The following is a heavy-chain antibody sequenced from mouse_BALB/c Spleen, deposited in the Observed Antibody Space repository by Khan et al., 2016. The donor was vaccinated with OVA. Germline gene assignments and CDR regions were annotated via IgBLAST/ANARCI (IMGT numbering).Heavy chain of an antibody. CDR3: ARSAI. D-gene: IGHD2-12*01. J-gene: IGHJ2*01. Sequence: EVELVESGGGLVKPGGSLKLSCAASGFTFSNYAMSWVRQTPEKRLEWVATISSGGSYTYCPDSVKRRFTISGDNAKNALYLQMRSLKSEDTAMYYCARSAIWGQGTTLTVSS. CDR1: GFTFSNYA. CDR2: ISSGGSYT. V-gene: IGHV5-6-4*01.